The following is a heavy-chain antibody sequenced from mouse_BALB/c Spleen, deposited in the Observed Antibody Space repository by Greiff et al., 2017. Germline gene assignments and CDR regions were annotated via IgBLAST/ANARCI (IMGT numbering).Heavy chain of an antibody. V-gene: IGHV1-9*01. CDR3: ARRDYGSSSYAMDY. CDR1: GYTFSSYW. Sequence: VQLQQSGAELMKPGASVKISCKATGYTFSSYWIEWVKQRPGHGLEWIGEILPGSGSTNYNEKFKGKATFTADTSSNTAYMQLSSLTSEDSAVYYGARRDYGSSSYAMDYWGQGTSVTVSS. CDR2: ILPGSGST. D-gene: IGHD1-1*01. J-gene: IGHJ4*01.